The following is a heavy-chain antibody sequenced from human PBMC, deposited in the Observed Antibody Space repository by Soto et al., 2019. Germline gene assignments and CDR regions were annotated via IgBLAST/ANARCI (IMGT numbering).Heavy chain of an antibody. CDR3: AADSNHGSGSFDY. J-gene: IGHJ4*02. CDR2: IVVGSGNT. Sequence: GASVKVSCKASGFTFTSSAVQWVRQARGQRLEWIGWIVVGSGNTNYAQKFQERVTITRDMSTSTAYMELSSLRSEDTAVYYCAADSNHGSGSFDYWGQGTLVTVSS. CDR1: GFTFTSSA. D-gene: IGHD3-10*01. V-gene: IGHV1-58*01.